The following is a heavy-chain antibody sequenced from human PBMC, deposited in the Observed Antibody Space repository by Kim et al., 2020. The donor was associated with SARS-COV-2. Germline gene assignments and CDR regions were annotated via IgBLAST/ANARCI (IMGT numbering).Heavy chain of an antibody. CDR1: GGSISSYY. CDR3: ARDGRYCSSTSCFGGMDV. V-gene: IGHV4-59*12. D-gene: IGHD2-2*01. CDR2: IYNSGST. Sequence: SETLSLTCTVSGGSISSYYWSWIRQPPGKGLEWIGYIYNSGSTNYNHSLTSRVTRSVDTSKNQLSLKLSSVTAADTAVYYCARDGRYCSSTSCFGGMDVWGQGTTVTVSS. J-gene: IGHJ6*02.